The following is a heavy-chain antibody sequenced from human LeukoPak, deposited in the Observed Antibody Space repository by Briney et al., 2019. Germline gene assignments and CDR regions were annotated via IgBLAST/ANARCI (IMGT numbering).Heavy chain of an antibody. Sequence: PSETLSLTCTVSGYSISSGYYWGWIRQPPGKGLEWIGSIYHSGSTNYNPSLKSRVTISVDTSKNQFSLKLSSVTAADTAVYYCARGIEIMDVWGKGTTVTVSS. D-gene: IGHD5-24*01. V-gene: IGHV4-38-2*02. CDR3: ARGIEIMDV. CDR1: GYSISSGYY. J-gene: IGHJ6*03. CDR2: IYHSGST.